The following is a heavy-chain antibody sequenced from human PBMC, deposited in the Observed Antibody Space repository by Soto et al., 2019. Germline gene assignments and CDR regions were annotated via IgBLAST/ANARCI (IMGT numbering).Heavy chain of an antibody. V-gene: IGHV4-61*01. J-gene: IGHJ3*02. CDR3: ARDRNGYYASGSYSKMDDAFDI. D-gene: IGHD3-10*01. CDR1: GGSVSSGSYY. CDR2: IYYSGST. Sequence: SETLSLTCTVSGGSVSSGSYYWSWIRQPPGKGLEWIGYIYYSGSTNYNPSLKSRVTISVDTSKNQFSLRLSSVTAADTAVYYCARDRNGYYASGSYSKMDDAFDIWGQGTMVTVSS.